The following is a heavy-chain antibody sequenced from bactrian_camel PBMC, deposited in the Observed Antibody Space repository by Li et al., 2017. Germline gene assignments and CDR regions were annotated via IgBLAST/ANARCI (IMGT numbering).Heavy chain of an antibody. V-gene: IGHV3S1*01. J-gene: IGHJ4*01. CDR1: TRTYNGNC. D-gene: IGHD1*01. Sequence: HVQLVESGGGSVQAGGSLRLSCAASTRTYNGNCLGWFRQAPAKEREGVATIYTGGDDITYYADSVKGRFIISKDNAKSTVYLQMNSLKTEDTGIYYCVKGGFLQRGTRPESQGTQVTVS. CDR2: IYTGGDDIT.